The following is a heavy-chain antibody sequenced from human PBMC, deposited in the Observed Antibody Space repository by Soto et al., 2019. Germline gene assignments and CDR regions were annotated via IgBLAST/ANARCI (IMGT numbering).Heavy chain of an antibody. J-gene: IGHJ2*01. CDR1: GFTFRSYA. CDR2: IVGSGSSA. D-gene: IGHD7-27*01. Sequence: GGSLRLSCAASGFTFRSYAMGWVRQGPGKGLEWISTIVGSGSSAYYADSVKGRFTISRDNSKNTLYLQMDSLSADDTAVYFCAKKGSPSGDHSNWYFDLWGRGTLVTVSS. V-gene: IGHV3-23*01. CDR3: AKKGSPSGDHSNWYFDL.